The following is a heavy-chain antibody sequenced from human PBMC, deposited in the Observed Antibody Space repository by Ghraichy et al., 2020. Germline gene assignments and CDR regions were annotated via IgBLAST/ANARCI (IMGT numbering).Heavy chain of an antibody. CDR2: MGPDSGDT. J-gene: IGHJ4*02. V-gene: IGHV1-8*01. CDR3: ARGVTEGTDY. D-gene: IGHD2-21*02. CDR1: RAHVSNSD. Sequence: ASVKVSCKACRAHVSNSDTYRELLCPVQGLEWMGWMGPDSGDTGYAQSFQGRVTMTRDTSISTAYMELSSLTFADTAVYYCARGVTEGTDYWGQGTLIIVSS.